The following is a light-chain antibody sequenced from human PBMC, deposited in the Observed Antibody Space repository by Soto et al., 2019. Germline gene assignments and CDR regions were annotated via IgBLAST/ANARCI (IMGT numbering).Light chain of an antibody. CDR3: QQYNYWPSRT. CDR2: GAS. Sequence: IVMTQSPGTLSMSPGERATLSCRASQSINNNLAWYQQKPGQAPRLLIFGASTRATNIPARFSGSGSGTEFTLTISSLQSEDFAVYYCQQYNYWPSRTFGQGTKVDIK. J-gene: IGKJ1*01. CDR1: QSINNN. V-gene: IGKV3-15*01.